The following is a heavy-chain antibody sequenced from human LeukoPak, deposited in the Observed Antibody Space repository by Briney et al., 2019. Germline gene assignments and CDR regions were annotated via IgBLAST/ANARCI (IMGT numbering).Heavy chain of an antibody. Sequence: GGSLRLSCAASGFTVSSNYMSWVRQAPGKGLEWVSVIYSGGSTYYADSVRGRFTISRDNAKNTLYLQMNTLRVEDTAVYYCARARFYFDYWGQGILVTVSS. J-gene: IGHJ4*02. CDR3: ARARFYFDY. CDR1: GFTVSSNY. CDR2: IYSGGST. D-gene: IGHD3-16*01. V-gene: IGHV3-53*01.